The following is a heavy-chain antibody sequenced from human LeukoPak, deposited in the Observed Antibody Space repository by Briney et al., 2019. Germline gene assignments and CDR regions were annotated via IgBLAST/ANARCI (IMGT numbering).Heavy chain of an antibody. V-gene: IGHV1-69*05. CDR3: ATQKGPTAMVLY. CDR1: GGTFSSYA. Sequence: SVKVSCKASGGTFSSYAISWVRQAPGQGLEWMGRIIPIFGTANYAQKFQGRVTITTDESTSTAYMELSSLRSEDTAVYYCATQKGPTAMVLYWGQGALVTVSS. J-gene: IGHJ4*02. D-gene: IGHD5-18*01. CDR2: IIPIFGTA.